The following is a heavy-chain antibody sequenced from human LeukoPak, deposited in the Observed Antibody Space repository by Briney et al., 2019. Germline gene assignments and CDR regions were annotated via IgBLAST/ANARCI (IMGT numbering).Heavy chain of an antibody. J-gene: IGHJ6*03. D-gene: IGHD1-1*01. V-gene: IGHV4-38-2*02. CDR3: ARLNNWNSAYYMDV. CDR2: IYHSGST. Sequence: SETLSLTCTVSGYSISSGYYWGWIRQPPGKGLEWIGSIYHSGSTYYNPSLKSRVTISVDTSKNQFSLKLSSVTAADTAVYYCARLNNWNSAYYMDVWGKGTTVTISS. CDR1: GYSISSGYY.